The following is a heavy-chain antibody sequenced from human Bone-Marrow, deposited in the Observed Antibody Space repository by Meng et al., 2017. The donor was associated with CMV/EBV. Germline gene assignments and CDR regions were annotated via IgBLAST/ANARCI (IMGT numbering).Heavy chain of an antibody. CDR2: ITPVVGIP. Sequence: FSSYTISWVRRDPGHRLEWMGRITPVVGIPRYAQRFQDRVTITADKFTTTTDMELSNLGSEDTAVYYCATSQCYSTNCRDAYNWFDSWGQGTLVTVSS. V-gene: IGHV1-69*02. CDR3: ATSQCYSTNCRDAYNWFDS. D-gene: IGHD2-2*01. J-gene: IGHJ5*01. CDR1: FSSYT.